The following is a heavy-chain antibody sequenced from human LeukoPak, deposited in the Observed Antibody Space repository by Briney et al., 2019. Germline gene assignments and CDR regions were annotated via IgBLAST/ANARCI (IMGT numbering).Heavy chain of an antibody. CDR1: GGSFSGYY. D-gene: IGHD6-19*01. CDR3: ARPVAVAGEYYFDY. CDR2: INHSGST. Sequence: SETLSLTCAVYGGSFSGYYWSWIRQPPGKGLEWIGEINHSGSTNYNPSLKSRVTISVDTSKNQFSLKLSSVTAADTAVYYCARPVAVAGEYYFDYWGQGTLVTVSS. J-gene: IGHJ4*02. V-gene: IGHV4-34*01.